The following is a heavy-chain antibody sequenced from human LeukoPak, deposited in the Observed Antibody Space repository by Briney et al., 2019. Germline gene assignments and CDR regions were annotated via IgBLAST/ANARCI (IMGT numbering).Heavy chain of an antibody. Sequence: SETLSLTCAVYGGSFSGYYWSWIRQPPGEGLEWIGEINHSGSTNYNPSLKSRVTISVDTSKNQFSLKLSSVTAADTAVYYCARFSVRGYSYGAYYYYGMDVWGQGTTVTVSS. J-gene: IGHJ6*02. D-gene: IGHD5-18*01. V-gene: IGHV4-34*01. CDR3: ARFSVRGYSYGAYYYYGMDV. CDR1: GGSFSGYY. CDR2: INHSGST.